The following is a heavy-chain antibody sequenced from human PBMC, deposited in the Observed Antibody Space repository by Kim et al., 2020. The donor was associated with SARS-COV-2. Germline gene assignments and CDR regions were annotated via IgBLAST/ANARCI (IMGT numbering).Heavy chain of an antibody. CDR2: ISSGGSTI. J-gene: IGHJ4*02. V-gene: IGHV3-48*02. D-gene: IGHD2-15*01. CDR1: GFTFSTYS. CDR3: ARKGGPYFDY. Sequence: GGSLRLSCAASGFTFSTYSMNWVRQAPGKGLEWLSYISSGGSTIYYADSVKGRFTISRDNAKNSLYLQMNSLRDEDTAVYYCARKGGPYFDYWGQGTLVTVSS.